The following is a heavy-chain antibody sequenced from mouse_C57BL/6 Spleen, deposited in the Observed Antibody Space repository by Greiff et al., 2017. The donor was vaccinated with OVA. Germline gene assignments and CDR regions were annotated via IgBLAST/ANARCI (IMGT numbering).Heavy chain of an antibody. CDR2: ILPGSGST. CDR3: GRWGLRREFAY. CDR1: GYTFTGYW. D-gene: IGHD2-4*01. J-gene: IGHJ3*01. Sequence: VQLQESGAELMKPGASVKLSCKATGYTFTGYWIEWVKQRPGHGLEWIGEILPGSGSTNYNETFKGKATFTADTSSNPAYMQLSSLTTEDSAIYYCGRWGLRREFAYWGQGTLVTVSA. V-gene: IGHV1-9*01.